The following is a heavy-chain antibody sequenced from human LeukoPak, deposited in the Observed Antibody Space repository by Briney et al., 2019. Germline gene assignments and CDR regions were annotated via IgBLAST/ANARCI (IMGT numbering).Heavy chain of an antibody. Sequence: PGGSLRLSCAASGFTFSSHSMNWVRQAPGKGLEWVSSITSSSSFIYYADSVKGRFTISRDNAKNSLYLQMNSLRAEDTAVYYCARDRGMWEAMDVWGKGTTVTVSS. CDR3: ARDRGMWEAMDV. CDR1: GFTFSSHS. V-gene: IGHV3-21*01. D-gene: IGHD1-26*01. J-gene: IGHJ6*03. CDR2: ITSSSSFI.